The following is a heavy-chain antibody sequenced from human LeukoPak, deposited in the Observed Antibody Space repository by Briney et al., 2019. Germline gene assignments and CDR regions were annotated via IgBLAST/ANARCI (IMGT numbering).Heavy chain of an antibody. V-gene: IGHV4-59*01. CDR1: GGSISSYY. CDR3: ARVTGYMTEDYFDY. Sequence: SETLSPTCTVSGGSISSYYWSWIRQPPGKGLEWIGYMYYSGSTNYNPSLKSRVTISVDTSKNQFSLKLSSVTAADTAVYYCARVTGYMTEDYFDYWGQGTLITVSS. D-gene: IGHD6-13*01. CDR2: MYYSGST. J-gene: IGHJ4*02.